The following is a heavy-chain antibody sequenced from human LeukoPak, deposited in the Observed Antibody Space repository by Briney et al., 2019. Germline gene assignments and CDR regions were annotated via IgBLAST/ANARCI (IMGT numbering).Heavy chain of an antibody. J-gene: IGHJ4*02. CDR3: ARGYDILTGYYNDDY. Sequence: GASVKVSCKASGYTFTSYGISWVRQAPGQGLEWMGRISAYNGDTNYAQKLQGRVTMTTDTSTSTAYMELRSLRSDDTAVYYCARGYDILTGYYNDDYWGQGTLVTVSS. D-gene: IGHD3-9*01. CDR1: GYTFTSYG. V-gene: IGHV1-18*01. CDR2: ISAYNGDT.